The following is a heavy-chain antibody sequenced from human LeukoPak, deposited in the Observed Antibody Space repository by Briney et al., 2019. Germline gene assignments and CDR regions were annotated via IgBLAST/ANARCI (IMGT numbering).Heavy chain of an antibody. V-gene: IGHV3-23*01. CDR3: ARGVGAYYYYYMDV. J-gene: IGHJ6*03. CDR2: ISGSGGST. D-gene: IGHD1-26*01. CDR1: GFTFSSYA. Sequence: PGGSLRLSCAASGFTFSSYAMSWVRQAPGKGLEWVSAISGSGGSTFYADPVRGRFTISRDNSKKTVYLQMNSLRAEDTAVYYCARGVGAYYYYYMDVWGKGTTVTISS.